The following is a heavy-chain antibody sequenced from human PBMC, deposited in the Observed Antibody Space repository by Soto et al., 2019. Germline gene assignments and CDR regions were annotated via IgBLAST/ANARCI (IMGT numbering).Heavy chain of an antibody. Sequence: GGSLRLSCAASGFTFSSYAMSWVRQAPGKGLEWVSAISGSGGSTYYADSVKGRFTISRDNSKNTLYLQMNSLRAEDTAVYYCAKDNLDTYYYDCGAAVYWGQGTLVTVSS. CDR3: AKDNLDTYYYDCGAAVY. D-gene: IGHD3-22*01. CDR2: ISGSGGST. J-gene: IGHJ4*02. V-gene: IGHV3-23*01. CDR1: GFTFSSYA.